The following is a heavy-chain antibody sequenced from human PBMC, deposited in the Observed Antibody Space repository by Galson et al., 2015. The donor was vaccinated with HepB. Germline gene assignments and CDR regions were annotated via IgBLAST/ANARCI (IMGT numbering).Heavy chain of an antibody. CDR1: GFTFSSYS. D-gene: IGHD1-26*01. Sequence: SLRLSCAASGFTFSSYSMNWVRQAPGKGLEWVSSISSSSSYIYYADSVKGRFTISRDNARNSLYLQMNSLRAEDTAVYYCARQLGATNNYYYGMDVWDQGTTGTVSS. CDR3: ARQLGATNNYYYGMDV. J-gene: IGHJ6*02. V-gene: IGHV3-21*01. CDR2: ISSSSSYI.